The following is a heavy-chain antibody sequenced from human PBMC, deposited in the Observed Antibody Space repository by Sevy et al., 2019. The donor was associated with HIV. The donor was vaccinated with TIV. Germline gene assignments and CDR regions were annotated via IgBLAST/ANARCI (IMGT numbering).Heavy chain of an antibody. CDR3: AIREMATTSFDY. J-gene: IGHJ4*02. D-gene: IGHD1-1*01. CDR1: GYSFTSYW. Sequence: GESLKISCKGSGYSFTSYWIGWVRQMPGKGLEWMGITYPGDSVTRYSPSFQGQVTISADKSISTAYLQWSSLKASDTAMYYWAIREMATTSFDYWGQGTLVTVSS. V-gene: IGHV5-51*01. CDR2: TYPGDSVT.